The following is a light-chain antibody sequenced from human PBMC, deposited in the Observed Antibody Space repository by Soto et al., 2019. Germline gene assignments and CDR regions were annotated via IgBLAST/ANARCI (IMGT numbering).Light chain of an antibody. CDR1: QSTRNN. V-gene: IGKV1-39*01. J-gene: IGKJ2*01. CDR2: AAS. Sequence: DIQMTQSPSSLSASVGDRVTITCRASQSTRNNLNWYQQKPGKAPNLLIYAASSLPSGVPSRFSGSGSGTDFTLTISSLQPEDFATYYCQQGDSAPFTFGQRTKLEIK. CDR3: QQGDSAPFT.